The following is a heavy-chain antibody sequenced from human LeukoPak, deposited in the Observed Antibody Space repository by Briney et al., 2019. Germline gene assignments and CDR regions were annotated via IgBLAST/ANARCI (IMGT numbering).Heavy chain of an antibody. V-gene: IGHV4-59*01. CDR1: GGSISSYY. Sequence: SETPSLTCTVSGGSISSYYWSWIRQPPGKGREWIGYIYYSGSTNYNPSLKSRVTISVDTSKNQFSLKLSSVTAADTAVYYCARGIVLMVYASWGQGTLVTVSS. D-gene: IGHD2-8*01. J-gene: IGHJ5*02. CDR2: IYYSGST. CDR3: ARGIVLMVYAS.